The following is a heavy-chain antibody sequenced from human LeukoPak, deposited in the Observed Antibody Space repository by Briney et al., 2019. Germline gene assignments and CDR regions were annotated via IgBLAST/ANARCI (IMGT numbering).Heavy chain of an antibody. J-gene: IGHJ4*02. CDR2: INHSGST. V-gene: IGHV4-34*01. Sequence: SETLSLTCAVYGGSFNGYYWSWIRQPPGKGLEWIGEINHSGSTNYNPSLKSRVTISVDTSKNQFSLKLSSVTAADTAVYYCARGFRPTMVRGGTKTPFDYWGQGTLVTVSS. CDR3: ARGFRPTMVRGGTKTPFDY. CDR1: GGSFNGYY. D-gene: IGHD3-10*01.